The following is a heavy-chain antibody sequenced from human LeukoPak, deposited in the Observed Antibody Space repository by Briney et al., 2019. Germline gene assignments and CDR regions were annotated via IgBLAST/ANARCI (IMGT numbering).Heavy chain of an antibody. CDR1: GFTFDKYW. CDR3: ARDALSSEHWLVRYFDY. D-gene: IGHD6-19*01. Sequence: PGGSLRLSCAASGFTFDKYWMSWVRQAPGKGLEWVANIEDDGSEKYYVDSVKGRFTISRDNAKNSLSLQMNSLRAEDTAVYYCARDALSSEHWLVRYFDYWGQGTLVTVSS. CDR2: IEDDGSEK. V-gene: IGHV3-7*01. J-gene: IGHJ4*02.